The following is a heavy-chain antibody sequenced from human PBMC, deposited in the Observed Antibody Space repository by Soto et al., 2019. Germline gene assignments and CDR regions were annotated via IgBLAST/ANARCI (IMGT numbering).Heavy chain of an antibody. CDR3: ARDLRDFWSGYFDY. D-gene: IGHD3-3*01. CDR1: GGTFSSYT. CDR2: IIPILGIA. J-gene: IGHJ4*02. V-gene: IGHV1-69*08. Sequence: QVQLVQSGAEVKKPGSSVKVSCKASGGTFSSYTISWVRQAPGQGLEWMGRIIPILGIANYAQKFQGRVTITADKSTSTAYMGLSSLRSEDTAVYYCARDLRDFWSGYFDYWGQGTLVTVSS.